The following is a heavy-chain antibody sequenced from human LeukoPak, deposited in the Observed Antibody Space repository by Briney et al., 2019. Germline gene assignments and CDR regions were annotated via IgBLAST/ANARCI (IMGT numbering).Heavy chain of an antibody. D-gene: IGHD1-1*01. CDR3: ASSQVERPYYYYYYGMDV. CDR2: ISAYNGNT. V-gene: IGHV1-18*01. Sequence: GASVKVSCKASGYTFTSYGISWVRQAPGQGLEWMGWISAYNGNTNYAQKLQGRVTMTTDTSTSTAYMELRSLRSDDTAVYYCASSQVERPYYYYYYGMDVWGQGTTVTVSS. CDR1: GYTFTSYG. J-gene: IGHJ6*02.